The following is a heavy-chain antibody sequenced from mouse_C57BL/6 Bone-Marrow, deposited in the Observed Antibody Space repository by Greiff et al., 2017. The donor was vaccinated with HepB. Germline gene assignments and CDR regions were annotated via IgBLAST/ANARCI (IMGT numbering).Heavy chain of an antibody. CDR2: IWSDGST. Sequence: QVQLKESGPGLVAPSQSLSITCTVSGFSLTSYGVHWVRQPPGKGLEWLVVIWSDGSTTYNSAPKSRMSISKDNSKSQVFLKMNSLQTDDTAMYYCASLAMGGYAMDYWGQGTSVTVSS. J-gene: IGHJ4*01. D-gene: IGHD1-1*02. CDR3: ASLAMGGYAMDY. V-gene: IGHV2-6*03. CDR1: GFSLTSYG.